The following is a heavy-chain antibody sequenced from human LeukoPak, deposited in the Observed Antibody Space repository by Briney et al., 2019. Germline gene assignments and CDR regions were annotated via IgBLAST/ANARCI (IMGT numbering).Heavy chain of an antibody. J-gene: IGHJ4*02. Sequence: ASVKVSCKASGYTFTGYYIDWVRQAPGQGLEWIVWINSDSGGTNYAQKFQGRVTMTRDTSTSTAYMELSSLRSDDTAFYYCARDTITVTTPYFDYWGQGTLVTVPS. V-gene: IGHV1-2*02. D-gene: IGHD4-17*01. CDR2: INSDSGGT. CDR1: GYTFTGYY. CDR3: ARDTITVTTPYFDY.